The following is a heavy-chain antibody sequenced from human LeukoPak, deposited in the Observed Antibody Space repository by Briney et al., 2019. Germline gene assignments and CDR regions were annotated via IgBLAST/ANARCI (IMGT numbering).Heavy chain of an antibody. D-gene: IGHD6-13*01. V-gene: IGHV3-72*01. J-gene: IGHJ4*01. CDR1: GFTFSDHY. CDR2: IRDKANSYTT. CDR3: ARSSSSWYPLFDY. Sequence: EGSLRLPCAASGFTFSDHYMDWVRQAPEKGLEWVGRIRDKANSYTTEYAASVKGRFTVSRDDSETSLYLQMNSLRTEDTAVYYCARSSSSWYPLFDYWGHGTLVTVSS.